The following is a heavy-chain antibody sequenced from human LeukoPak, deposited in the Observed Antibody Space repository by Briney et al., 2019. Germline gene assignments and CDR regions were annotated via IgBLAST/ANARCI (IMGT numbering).Heavy chain of an antibody. CDR3: ASLRIAMAGTYFDY. Sequence: SETLSLTCTVSGGSISSYYLSWIRQPAGKGLEWIGRIYSRVTTYNPSLKSRVTISVDTSKNQFSLKLSSVTAADTAVYYCASLRIAMAGTYFDYWGQGTLVTVSS. J-gene: IGHJ4*02. D-gene: IGHD6-19*01. CDR1: GGSISSYY. V-gene: IGHV4-4*07. CDR2: IYSRVT.